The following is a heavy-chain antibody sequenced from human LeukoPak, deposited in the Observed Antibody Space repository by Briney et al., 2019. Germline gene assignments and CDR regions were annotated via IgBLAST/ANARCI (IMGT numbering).Heavy chain of an antibody. J-gene: IGHJ4*02. CDR1: GFTFSSYA. CDR2: ISGSGGST. CDR3: AKDEGGEVAINKD. D-gene: IGHD3-10*01. V-gene: IGHV3-23*01. Sequence: GGSLRLSCAASGFTFSSYAMSWVRQAPGKGLEWVSAISGSGGSTYYADSVKGRFTTSRDNSKNTLYLQMNSLRAEDTAVYYCAKDEGGEVAINKDWGQGTLVTVSS.